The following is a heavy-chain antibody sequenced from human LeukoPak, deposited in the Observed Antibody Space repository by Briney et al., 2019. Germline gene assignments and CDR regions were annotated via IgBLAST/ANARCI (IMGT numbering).Heavy chain of an antibody. CDR2: ISGYNGNT. CDR3: ARVEALRLPYYYFDY. Sequence: ASVKVSCKASGCTFTSYGISWVRQAPGQGLECMGWISGYNGNTNYAQKLQGRVTMTTDTSTSTAYMELRSLRSDDTAVYYCARVEALRLPYYYFDYWGQGTLVTVSS. CDR1: GCTFTSYG. J-gene: IGHJ4*02. D-gene: IGHD3-3*02. V-gene: IGHV1-18*01.